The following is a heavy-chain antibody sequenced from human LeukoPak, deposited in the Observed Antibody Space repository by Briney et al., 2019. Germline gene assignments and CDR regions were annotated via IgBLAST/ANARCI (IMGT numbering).Heavy chain of an antibody. V-gene: IGHV3-53*01. Sequence: PGGSLRLSCAASRFTVSNNYMSWVRQAPGKGLEWVSVIYSDGGTYYSDSVKGRFTISRDYSKNTLYLQMNSLRADDTAVYYCARDSSGPAFWGQGTLVTVSS. CDR3: ARDSSGPAF. CDR2: IYSDGGT. CDR1: RFTVSNNY. D-gene: IGHD3-22*01. J-gene: IGHJ4*02.